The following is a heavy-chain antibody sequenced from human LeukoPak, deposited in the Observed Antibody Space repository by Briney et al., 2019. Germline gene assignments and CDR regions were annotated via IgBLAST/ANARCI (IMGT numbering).Heavy chain of an antibody. CDR3: ARIHDYGDYGDY. D-gene: IGHD4-17*01. J-gene: IGHJ4*02. Sequence: SETLSLTCTVSGASISSYYWSWIRQPPGKGLEWVGYIFYSGSTNYNPSLKSRVTISVDTSKNQFSLKLSSVTAADTAAYYCARIHDYGDYGDYWGQGILVTVSS. CDR2: IFYSGST. CDR1: GASISSYY. V-gene: IGHV4-59*01.